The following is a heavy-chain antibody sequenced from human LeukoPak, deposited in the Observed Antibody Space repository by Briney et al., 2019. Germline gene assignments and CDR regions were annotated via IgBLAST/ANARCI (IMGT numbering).Heavy chain of an antibody. D-gene: IGHD2-2*02. Sequence: SETLSLTCTVSGYSISSGYYWGWIRQPPGKGLEWIGYIYYSGSTNYNPSLKSRVTISVDTSKNQFSLKLSSVTAADTAVYYCARVVKKGYCSSTSCYRVRDYYYYMDVWGKGTTVTISS. V-gene: IGHV4-61*01. CDR1: GYSISSGYY. J-gene: IGHJ6*03. CDR2: IYYSGST. CDR3: ARVVKKGYCSSTSCYRVRDYYYYMDV.